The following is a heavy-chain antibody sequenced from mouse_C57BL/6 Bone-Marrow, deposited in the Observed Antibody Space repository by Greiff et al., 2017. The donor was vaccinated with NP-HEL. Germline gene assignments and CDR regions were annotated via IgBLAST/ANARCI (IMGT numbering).Heavy chain of an antibody. D-gene: IGHD5-5*01. V-gene: IGHV3-6*01. Sequence: EVKLQESGPGLVKPSQSLSLTCSVTGYSITSGYSWNWIRQFPGNQLEWMGYIRYDGSNNYTPSLKNRISITRDTSKNQFFLKLNSVTTEDTATDYCARESLPSMDYWGQGTSVTVSS. CDR2: IRYDGSN. J-gene: IGHJ4*01. CDR1: GYSITSGYS. CDR3: ARESLPSMDY.